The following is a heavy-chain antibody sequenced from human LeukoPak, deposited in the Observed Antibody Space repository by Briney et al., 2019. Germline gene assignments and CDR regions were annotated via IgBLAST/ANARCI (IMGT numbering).Heavy chain of an antibody. CDR1: GFTVSSNY. J-gene: IGHJ6*03. D-gene: IGHD3-10*01. V-gene: IGHV3-53*01. CDR3: ASGSGSYRTPYYYMDV. Sequence: GGSLRLSCAASGFTVSSNYMSWVGQAPGKGLEGVSVIYSGGSTYYADSVKGRFTISRDNSKNTLYLQMNSLRAEDTAVYYCASGSGSYRTPYYYMDVWGKGTTVTVSS. CDR2: IYSGGST.